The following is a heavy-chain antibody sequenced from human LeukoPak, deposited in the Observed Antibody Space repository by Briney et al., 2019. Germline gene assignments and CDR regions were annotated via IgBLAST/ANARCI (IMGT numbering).Heavy chain of an antibody. J-gene: IGHJ4*02. D-gene: IGHD6-6*01. V-gene: IGHV3-21*01. CDR2: ISSSSVYK. CDR3: ARLDFDY. CDR1: GFTFSIYS. Sequence: PGGSLRLSCAASGFTFSIYSINWVRQAPGKGLEWVSFISSSSVYKYYADSVKGRFTISRDNAKNSMYLQMNSLTAEDTAVYYCARLDFDYWGQGTLVTVSS.